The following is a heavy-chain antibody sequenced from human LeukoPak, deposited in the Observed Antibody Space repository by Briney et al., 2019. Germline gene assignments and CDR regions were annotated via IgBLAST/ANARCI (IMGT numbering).Heavy chain of an antibody. Sequence: SETLSLTCTVSGGSISSSSKYWGWIRQPPGKGLEWIGSIFYTGSTYSNPSLKSRVTISVDTSKNQFSLKLSSVTAADTAVYYCARPGSSVSGLYVSSDYWGQGTLVTVSS. CDR2: IFYTGST. J-gene: IGHJ4*02. CDR3: ARPGSSVSGLYVSSDY. V-gene: IGHV4-39*01. CDR1: GGSISSSSKY. D-gene: IGHD2-15*01.